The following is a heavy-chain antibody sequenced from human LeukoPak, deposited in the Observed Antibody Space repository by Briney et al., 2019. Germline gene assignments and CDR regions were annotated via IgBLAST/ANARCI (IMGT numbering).Heavy chain of an antibody. Sequence: ASVKVSCKASGYIFTNYYMHWVRQAPGQGPEWMGIINSSGGSTSYAQKFQGRVTMTRDTSTSTVYMELSSLSSEDTAVYFCARGSAAGPSARYYFDYWGQGTLVTVSS. CDR1: GYIFTNYY. D-gene: IGHD6-13*01. CDR2: INSSGGST. CDR3: ARGSAAGPSARYYFDY. J-gene: IGHJ4*02. V-gene: IGHV1-46*01.